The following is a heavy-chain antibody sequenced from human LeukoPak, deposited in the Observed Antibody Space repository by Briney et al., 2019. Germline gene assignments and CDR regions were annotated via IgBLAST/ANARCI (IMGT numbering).Heavy chain of an antibody. CDR3: AKDTPTTGYHLDS. J-gene: IGHJ4*02. CDR1: GFTLRGYG. D-gene: IGHD1-1*01. Sequence: GGSLRLTCAASGFTLRGYGMHWVRQAPGKGLEWVAFIRYDGSDKSYADSVKGRFTISRDNSENTLYLQINSLRVEDTAVYYCAKDTPTTGYHLDSWGQGTLVTVSS. CDR2: IRYDGSDK. V-gene: IGHV3-30*02.